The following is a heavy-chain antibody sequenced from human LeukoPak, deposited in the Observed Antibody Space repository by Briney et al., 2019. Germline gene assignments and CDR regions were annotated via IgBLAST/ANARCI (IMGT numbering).Heavy chain of an antibody. V-gene: IGHV3-23*01. CDR2: ISGSGGST. CDR3: AKDLVDTAMVGDY. Sequence: GGPLRLSCAPSGFTFSSYALTWVGQPPGRGLEWVSAISGSGGSTYYADSVKGRFTISRDNSKNTLYLQMNSLRAEDTAVYYCAKDLVDTAMVGDYWGQGTLVTVSS. D-gene: IGHD5-18*01. CDR1: GFTFSSYA. J-gene: IGHJ4*02.